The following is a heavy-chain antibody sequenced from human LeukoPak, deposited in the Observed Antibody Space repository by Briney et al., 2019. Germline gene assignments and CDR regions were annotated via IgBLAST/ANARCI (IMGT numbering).Heavy chain of an antibody. CDR3: AKDDGWLQYNY. J-gene: IGHJ4*02. V-gene: IGHV1-2*02. CDR2: INPNSGGT. CDR1: GYTFTGYY. Sequence: ASVKVSCKASGYTFTGYYMHWVRQAPGQGLEWMGWINPNSGGTNYAQKFQGRVTMTRDTSISTAYMELSRLRAEDTAVYYCAKDDGWLQYNYWGQGTLVTVSS. D-gene: IGHD5-24*01.